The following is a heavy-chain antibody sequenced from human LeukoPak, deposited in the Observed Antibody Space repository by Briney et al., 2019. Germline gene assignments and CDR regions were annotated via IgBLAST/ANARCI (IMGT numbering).Heavy chain of an antibody. V-gene: IGHV3-7*01. Sequence: GGSLRLSCVASGFTFSSYWMTWVRQAPGKGLEWLANIKEDGSIQYYLDSVRGRFTTSRDNAKTSVYLQLNSLRADDTAVYYCARDVWTGVAVSDYWGQGTLVTVSS. CDR3: ARDVWTGVAVSDY. D-gene: IGHD6-19*01. CDR1: GFTFSSYW. J-gene: IGHJ4*02. CDR2: IKEDGSIQ.